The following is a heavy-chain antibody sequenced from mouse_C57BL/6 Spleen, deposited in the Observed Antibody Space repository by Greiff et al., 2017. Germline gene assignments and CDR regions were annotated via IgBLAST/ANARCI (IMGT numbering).Heavy chain of an antibody. CDR3: ARIWPYEGHGFCD. V-gene: IGHV8-8*01. D-gene: IGHD1-2*01. J-gene: IGHJ2*01. CDR2: TWWGDAK. CDR1: GFSLSTFGMG. Sequence: QVTLKVSGPGILQPSQSLSLSCSFSGFSLSTFGMGVGWLRQPSGKGLVWLAHTWWGDAKYYNPALRSRLTISKDTSNNQVFLELDHVATEDTATYNCARIWPYEGHGFCDWGHGTTLTVAT.